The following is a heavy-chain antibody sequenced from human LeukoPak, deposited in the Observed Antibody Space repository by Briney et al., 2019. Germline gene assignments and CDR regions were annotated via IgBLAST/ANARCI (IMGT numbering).Heavy chain of an antibody. D-gene: IGHD6-19*01. J-gene: IGHJ4*02. CDR3: TTVEGYSGWSYDFDS. Sequence: GGSLRLSCAASGFTFSNAWMSWVRQAPGKGLEWVGRIKSKTDGGTTDYAAPVKGRFTISRDDSKNTLYLQMNSLKTEDTAVYYCTTVEGYSGWSYDFDSWGQGTLVTVSS. CDR2: IKSKTDGGTT. V-gene: IGHV3-15*01. CDR1: GFTFSNAW.